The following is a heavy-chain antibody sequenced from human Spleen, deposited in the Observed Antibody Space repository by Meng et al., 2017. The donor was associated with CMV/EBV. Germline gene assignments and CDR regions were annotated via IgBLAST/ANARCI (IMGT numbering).Heavy chain of an antibody. Sequence: GESLKISCAASGFTFSDYYMSWIRQAPGKGLEWVSYISSSGSTIYYADSVKGRFTISRDNAKNSLYLQMNSLRAEDTAVYCCARRETGTTSYFDYWGQGTLVTVSS. J-gene: IGHJ4*02. CDR2: ISSSGSTI. CDR1: GFTFSDYY. CDR3: ARRETGTTSYFDY. V-gene: IGHV3-11*04. D-gene: IGHD1-1*01.